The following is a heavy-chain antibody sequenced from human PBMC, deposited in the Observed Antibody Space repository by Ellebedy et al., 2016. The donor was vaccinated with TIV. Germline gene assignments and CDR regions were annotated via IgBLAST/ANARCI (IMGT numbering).Heavy chain of an antibody. CDR1: GGSFSGYF. Sequence: MPSETLSLTCGVYGGSFSGYFWSWIRQPPGKGLEWIGEINPSGTTNYNPSLKSRVTMSVDTPKNQFSLRLTSVTAAETAVYFCARARGQYLYGSGSYFTNWGQGDMVTVSS. V-gene: IGHV4-34*01. J-gene: IGHJ4*02. CDR2: INPSGTT. CDR3: ARARGQYLYGSGSYFTN. D-gene: IGHD3-10*01.